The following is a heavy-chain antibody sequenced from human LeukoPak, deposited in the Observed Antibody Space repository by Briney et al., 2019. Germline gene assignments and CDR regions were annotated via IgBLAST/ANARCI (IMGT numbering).Heavy chain of an antibody. D-gene: IGHD3-22*01. CDR3: ARGFSGSYYANWDY. CDR1: GYRFTNFW. Sequence: GESLKISCKGSGYRFTNFWIGWVRQMPGKGLEWMGIIYPGYSDIRYRPFFKGRVTISADTSMNTAYLQWSSLKASDTAMYYCARGFSGSYYANWDYWGQGTLVTVSS. CDR2: IYPGYSDI. J-gene: IGHJ4*02. V-gene: IGHV5-51*01.